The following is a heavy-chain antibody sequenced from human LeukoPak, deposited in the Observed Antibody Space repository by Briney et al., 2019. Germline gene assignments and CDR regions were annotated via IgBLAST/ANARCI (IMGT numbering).Heavy chain of an antibody. CDR1: GGSFSGYY. CDR3: ARVKGSSSSRD. J-gene: IGHJ4*02. V-gene: IGHV4-34*01. Sequence: PSETLSLTCAVYGGSFSGYYWSWIRQPPGKGLEWIGEINHSGSTNYNPSLKSRVTISVDTSKNQCSLKLSSVTAADTAVYYCARVKGSSSSRDWGQGTLVTVSS. CDR2: INHSGST. D-gene: IGHD6-13*01.